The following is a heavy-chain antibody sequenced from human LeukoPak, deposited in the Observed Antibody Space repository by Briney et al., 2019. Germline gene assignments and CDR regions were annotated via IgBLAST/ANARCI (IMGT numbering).Heavy chain of an antibody. D-gene: IGHD3-10*01. V-gene: IGHV3-48*03. CDR2: ISSSGSTI. CDR3: ARDGPGYYYGSGTTFMDV. Sequence: GGSLRLSCAASGFTFSSYEMNWVRQAPGKGLEWVSYISSSGSTIYYADSVKGRFTISRDNAKNSLYLQMNSLRAKDTAVYYCARDGPGYYYGSGTTFMDVWGQGTTVTVSS. CDR1: GFTFSSYE. J-gene: IGHJ6*02.